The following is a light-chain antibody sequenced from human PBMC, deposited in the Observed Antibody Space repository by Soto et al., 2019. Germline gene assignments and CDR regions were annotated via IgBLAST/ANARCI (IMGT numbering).Light chain of an antibody. J-gene: IGLJ1*01. CDR1: SSDVGYYNY. V-gene: IGLV2-8*01. Sequence: QSVLTQPPFASGSPGQSVTISFTGTSSDVGYYNYVSWYQQHPGRAPTLMIYEVSERPSGVPARFSGSKSGNTAYLTVSGLQAEGEADYYCSSVAGGQFVFGTGTKVTVL. CDR2: EVS. CDR3: SSVAGGQFV.